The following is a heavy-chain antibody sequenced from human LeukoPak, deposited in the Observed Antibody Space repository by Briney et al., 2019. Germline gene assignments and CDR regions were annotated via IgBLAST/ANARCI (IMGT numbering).Heavy chain of an antibody. D-gene: IGHD5-18*01. CDR2: IYYSGST. CDR3: ATGGGRGYSYGHYY. Sequence: KPSETLSLTCTVSGGSISSYYWSWIRQPPGKGLEWIGYIYYSGSTNSNPSLKSRVSISVDTSKNQFSLKLSSVTAADTAVYYCATGGGRGYSYGHYYWGQGTLVTVSS. J-gene: IGHJ4*02. CDR1: GGSISSYY. V-gene: IGHV4-59*08.